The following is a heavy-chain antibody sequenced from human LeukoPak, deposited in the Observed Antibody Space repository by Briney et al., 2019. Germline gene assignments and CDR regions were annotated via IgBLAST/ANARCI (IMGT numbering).Heavy chain of an antibody. V-gene: IGHV4-59*08. CDR3: ARRKRGSGGPFDY. Sequence: PSETLSPTCTVSGGSISDYYWTWIRQSPGTGLEWIGYMDYSGSTAYNPSLKSRVTISIDTSKKQFSLELSSVTAADTAIYFCARRKRGSGGPFDYWGQGTLVTVSS. J-gene: IGHJ4*02. CDR2: MDYSGST. D-gene: IGHD6-19*01. CDR1: GGSISDYY.